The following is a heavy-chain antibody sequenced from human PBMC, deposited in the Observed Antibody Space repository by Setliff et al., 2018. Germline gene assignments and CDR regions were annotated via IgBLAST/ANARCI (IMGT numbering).Heavy chain of an antibody. CDR1: GQSFSDYY. Sequence: ETLSLTCAIYGQSFSDYYWSWVRQAPGKGLEWVSAISGSVGSTYYADSVKGRFTISRDNSKNTLYLQMNSLRAEDTAVYYCARPSVKYYDFWSGYFYNPWGQGTLVTVSS. CDR2: ISGSVGST. D-gene: IGHD3-3*01. J-gene: IGHJ5*02. CDR3: ARPSVKYYDFWSGYFYNP. V-gene: IGHV3-23*01.